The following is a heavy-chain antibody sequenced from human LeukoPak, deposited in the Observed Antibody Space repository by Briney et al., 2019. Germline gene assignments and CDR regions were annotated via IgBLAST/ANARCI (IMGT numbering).Heavy chain of an antibody. CDR2: IIPIFGTA. D-gene: IGHD3-22*01. CDR3: ARGGTYYYDSSGYAFDI. J-gene: IGHJ3*02. Sequence: SVKVSCKASGGTFSSYAISWVRQAPGQGLEWMGGIIPIFGTANYAQKFQGRVTITTDESTSTAYMELSSRRSEDTAVYYCARGGTYYYDSSGYAFDIWGQGTMVTVSS. V-gene: IGHV1-69*05. CDR1: GGTFSSYA.